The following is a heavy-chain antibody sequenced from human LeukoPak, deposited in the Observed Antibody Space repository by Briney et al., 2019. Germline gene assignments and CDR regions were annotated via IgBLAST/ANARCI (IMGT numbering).Heavy chain of an antibody. Sequence: GGSLRLSCAASGFTFSSYAVSWVRQAPGKGLEWVPAISGSGGSTYYADSVKGRFTISRDNSKNTLYLQMNRLRAEDTAVYYCAKEVTMVRGVIIKTYYYGMDVWGQGTTVTVSS. CDR2: ISGSGGST. J-gene: IGHJ6*02. CDR1: GFTFSSYA. D-gene: IGHD3-10*01. V-gene: IGHV3-23*01. CDR3: AKEVTMVRGVIIKTYYYGMDV.